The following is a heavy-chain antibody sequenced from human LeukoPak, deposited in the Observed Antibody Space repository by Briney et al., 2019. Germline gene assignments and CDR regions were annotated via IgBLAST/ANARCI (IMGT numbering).Heavy chain of an antibody. D-gene: IGHD1-1*01. V-gene: IGHV3-11*06. CDR1: GFTFSDYY. J-gene: IGHJ4*02. Sequence: GGSLRLSCAASGFTFSDYYMSWIRQAPGKGLEWVSYISTASSYTKYADSVKGRFTISRDNAKNSLYLQMNSLRAEDTAVYYCARNTGTYDYWGQGTLVTVSS. CDR2: ISTASSYT. CDR3: ARNTGTYDY.